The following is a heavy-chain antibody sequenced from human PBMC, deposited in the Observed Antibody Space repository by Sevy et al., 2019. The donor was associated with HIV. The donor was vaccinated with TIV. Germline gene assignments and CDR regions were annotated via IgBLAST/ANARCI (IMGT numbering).Heavy chain of an antibody. D-gene: IGHD2-2*02. J-gene: IGHJ6*02. CDR1: GGSISSSNW. CDR2: IYHSGST. CDR3: ARDQNCSSTSCYISHYGMDV. V-gene: IGHV4-4*02. Sequence: SETLSLTCAVSGGSISSSNWWSWVRQPPGKGLEWIGEIYHSGSTNYNPSLKGRVTISVDKSKNQFSLKLSSVTAADTAVYYCARDQNCSSTSCYISHYGMDVWGQGTTVTVSS.